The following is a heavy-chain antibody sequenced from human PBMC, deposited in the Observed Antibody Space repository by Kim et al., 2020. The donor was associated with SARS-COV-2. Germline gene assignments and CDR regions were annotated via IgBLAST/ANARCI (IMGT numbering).Heavy chain of an antibody. D-gene: IGHD5-12*01. CDR2: ISAYNGNT. Sequence: ASVKVSCKASGYTFTSYGISWVRQAPGQGLEWMGWISAYNGNTNYAQKLQGRVTMTTDTSTSTAYMELRSLRSDDTAVYYCARGVFQSGYDPCLFDYWGQGTLVTVSS. V-gene: IGHV1-18*01. J-gene: IGHJ4*02. CDR1: GYTFTSYG. CDR3: ARGVFQSGYDPCLFDY.